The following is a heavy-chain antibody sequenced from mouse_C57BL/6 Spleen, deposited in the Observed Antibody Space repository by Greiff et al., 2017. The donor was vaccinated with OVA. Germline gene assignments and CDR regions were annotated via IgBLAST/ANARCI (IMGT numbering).Heavy chain of an antibody. J-gene: IGHJ4*01. D-gene: IGHD2-2*01. V-gene: IGHV1-47*01. Sequence: QVQLKESGAELVKPGASVQMSCKASGYTFTTYPIEWMKQNHGKSLEWIGNFHPYNDDTKYNEKFKGKATLTVEQSSSTVYLELSRLTSDDSAVYYCARSGYYDAMDYWGQGTSVTVSS. CDR2: FHPYNDDT. CDR3: ARSGYYDAMDY. CDR1: GYTFTTYP.